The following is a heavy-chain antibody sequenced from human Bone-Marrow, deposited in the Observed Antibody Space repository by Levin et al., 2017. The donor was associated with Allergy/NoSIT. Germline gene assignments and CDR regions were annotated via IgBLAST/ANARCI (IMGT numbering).Heavy chain of an antibody. Sequence: SCAASGFTFSSFAMSWVRQAPGKGLEWVSAIDDNSDYRYYADSVTGRFTISRDDSKNTLYLQMNSLRAEDSALYYCAKAGGVHWAGYGMDVWGQGTTVTVSS. D-gene: IGHD3/OR15-3a*01. CDR2: IDDNSDYR. CDR3: AKAGGVHWAGYGMDV. J-gene: IGHJ6*02. CDR1: GFTFSSFA. V-gene: IGHV3-23*01.